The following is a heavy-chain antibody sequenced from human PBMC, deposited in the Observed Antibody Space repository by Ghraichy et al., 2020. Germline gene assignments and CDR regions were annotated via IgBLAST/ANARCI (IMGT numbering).Heavy chain of an antibody. CDR1: GYTFTSYG. J-gene: IGHJ4*02. V-gene: IGHV1-18*04. D-gene: IGHD3-10*01. CDR3: ARDYGSGSYYPYYFDY. Sequence: ASVKVSCKASGYTFTSYGISWVRQAPGQGLEWMGWISAYNGNTNYAQKLQGRVTMTTDTSTSTAYMELRSLRSDDTAVYYCARDYGSGSYYPYYFDYWGQGTLVTVSS. CDR2: ISAYNGNT.